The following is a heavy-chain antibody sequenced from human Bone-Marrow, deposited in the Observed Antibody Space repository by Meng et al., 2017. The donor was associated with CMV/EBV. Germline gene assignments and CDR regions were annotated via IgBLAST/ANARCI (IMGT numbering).Heavy chain of an antibody. CDR1: GGSISSYY. J-gene: IGHJ2*01. Sequence: SETLSLTCTVSGGSISSYYWSWIRQPPGKGLEWIGYIYDSGSTNYNPSLKSRVTISVDTSKNQFSLKLSSVTAADTAVYYCARNEVMTMVVTRGKPWYFDLWGRGTLVTVYS. D-gene: IGHD4-23*01. V-gene: IGHV4-59*01. CDR3: ARNEVMTMVVTRGKPWYFDL. CDR2: IYDSGST.